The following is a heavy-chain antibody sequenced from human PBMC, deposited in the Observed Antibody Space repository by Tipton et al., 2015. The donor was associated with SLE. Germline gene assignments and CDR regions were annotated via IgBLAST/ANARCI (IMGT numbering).Heavy chain of an antibody. D-gene: IGHD6-19*01. CDR2: IYHSGST. Sequence: TLSLTCAVSGYSISSGYYWGWIRQPPGKGLEWIGSIYHSGSTYYNPSLKSRVTISVDTSKNQFSLKLSSVTAADTAVYYCAKARRGYQWLVRCYFDYWGQGTLVTVSS. J-gene: IGHJ4*02. CDR1: GYSISSGYY. CDR3: AKARRGYQWLVRCYFDY. V-gene: IGHV4-38-2*01.